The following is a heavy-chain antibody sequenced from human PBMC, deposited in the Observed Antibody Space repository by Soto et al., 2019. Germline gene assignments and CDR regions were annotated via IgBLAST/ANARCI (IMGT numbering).Heavy chain of an antibody. J-gene: IGHJ2*01. D-gene: IGHD1-1*01. Sequence: QVQLQQWGAGLLKPSETLSLTCAVYGGSFSGYSWSWIRQPPGKGLEWIGEINHSGSTNYNPSLKSRVTMSVDASNNQLSMKLSSVTAADTAVYYCARFWNWYFDLWGRGTLVPVSS. CDR2: INHSGST. V-gene: IGHV4-34*01. CDR3: ARFWNWYFDL. CDR1: GGSFSGYS.